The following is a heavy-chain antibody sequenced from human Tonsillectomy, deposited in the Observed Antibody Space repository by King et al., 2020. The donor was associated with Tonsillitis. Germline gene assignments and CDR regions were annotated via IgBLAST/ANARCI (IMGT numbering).Heavy chain of an antibody. V-gene: IGHV3-30*02. J-gene: IGHJ4*02. D-gene: IGHD3-16*02. Sequence: VQLVESGGGVVQPGGSLRLSCAASGFTFSSYGMHWVRQAPGKGLEWVAFIRYDGSNKYYADSVKGRFTISRNNSKNTLYLQMNSLRAEDTAVYYCAKEPPFGGVIAQPVDYWGQGTLVTVSS. CDR2: IRYDGSNK. CDR3: AKEPPFGGVIAQPVDY. CDR1: GFTFSSYG.